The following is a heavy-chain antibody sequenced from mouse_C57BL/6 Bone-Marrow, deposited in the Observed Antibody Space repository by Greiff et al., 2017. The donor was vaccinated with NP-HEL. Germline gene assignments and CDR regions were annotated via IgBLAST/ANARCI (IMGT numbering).Heavy chain of an antibody. CDR3: ARYYGSSYYFDY. Sequence: QVQLKESGAELVKPGASVKISCKASGYAFSSYWMNWVKQRPGKGLEWIGQIYPGDGDTNYNGKFKGKATLTADKSSSTAYMRLSSLTSEDSAVYFCARYYGSSYYFDYWGQGTTLTVSS. CDR2: IYPGDGDT. CDR1: GYAFSSYW. V-gene: IGHV1-80*01. D-gene: IGHD1-1*01. J-gene: IGHJ2*01.